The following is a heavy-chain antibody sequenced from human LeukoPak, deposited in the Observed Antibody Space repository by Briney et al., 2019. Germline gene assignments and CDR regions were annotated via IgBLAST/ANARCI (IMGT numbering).Heavy chain of an antibody. V-gene: IGHV1-69*04. J-gene: IGHJ6*02. CDR2: IIPIFGIA. Sequence: GASVKVSCKASGGTFSSYAISWVRQAPGQGLEWMGRIIPIFGIANYAQKFQGRVTITADKSTSTAYMELSSLRSEDTAVYYCARDVNDYVWGSYQNYYYYGMDVWGQGTTVTVSS. CDR3: ARDVNDYVWGSYQNYYYYGMDV. CDR1: GGTFSSYA. D-gene: IGHD3-16*02.